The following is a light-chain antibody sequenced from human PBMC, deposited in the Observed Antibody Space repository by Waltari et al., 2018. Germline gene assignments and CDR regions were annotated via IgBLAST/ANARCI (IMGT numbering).Light chain of an antibody. Sequence: DIQMTQSPPTLPASVGDRVTITCRASQTISSWLVWYQQKTAKAPNLLIYKASALESGVPSRFSGSGSATDFSLTISSLQPDDFATYYCQQYNTFPWTFGQGTKVEIK. CDR2: KAS. V-gene: IGKV1-5*03. J-gene: IGKJ1*01. CDR1: QTISSW. CDR3: QQYNTFPWT.